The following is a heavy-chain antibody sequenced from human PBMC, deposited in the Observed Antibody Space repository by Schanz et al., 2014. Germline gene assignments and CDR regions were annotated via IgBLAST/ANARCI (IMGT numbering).Heavy chain of an antibody. CDR1: GLIFSNYV. J-gene: IGHJ5*01. D-gene: IGHD3-10*01. V-gene: IGHV3-23*01. CDR3: AKQHIVRGVIYLNWFDS. Sequence: EVQLLESGGGLVHPGGSLKLSCAASGLIFSNYVMSWVRQAPGKGLEWVSTIGTSGGTNYAESVKGRFTISRDNSKNTLYLQMNSLRAEDTAVYYCAKQHIVRGVIYLNWFDSWGQGTLVTVSS. CDR2: IGTSGGT.